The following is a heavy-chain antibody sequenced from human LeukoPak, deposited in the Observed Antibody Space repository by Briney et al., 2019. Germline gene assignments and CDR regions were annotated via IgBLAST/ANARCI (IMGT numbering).Heavy chain of an antibody. J-gene: IGHJ5*02. D-gene: IGHD2-15*01. Sequence: SETLSLTCTVSGGSISSSDYYWGWIRQPPGKGLEWIGVMYYSGSSSYNPSLKSRVTISVDTSKTQVSLILTSVTAADTAVYYCATSSHCSGDICYSGWFDPWGQGTLVTVSS. CDR3: ATSSHCSGDICYSGWFDP. V-gene: IGHV4-39*07. CDR2: MYYSGSS. CDR1: GGSISSSDYY.